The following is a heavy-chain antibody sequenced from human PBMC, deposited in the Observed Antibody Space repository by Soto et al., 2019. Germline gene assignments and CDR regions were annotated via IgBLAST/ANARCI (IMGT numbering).Heavy chain of an antibody. Sequence: GGSLRLSCAASGFTFSSYSMNWVRQAPGKGLEWVSSISSSSSYIYYADSVKGRFTISRDNAKNSLYLQMNSLRAEDTAVYYCSRDRLNYDILTGYYSSGMDVWGQGTTVTVSS. J-gene: IGHJ6*02. D-gene: IGHD3-9*01. CDR3: SRDRLNYDILTGYYSSGMDV. CDR2: ISSSSSYI. CDR1: GFTFSSYS. V-gene: IGHV3-21*01.